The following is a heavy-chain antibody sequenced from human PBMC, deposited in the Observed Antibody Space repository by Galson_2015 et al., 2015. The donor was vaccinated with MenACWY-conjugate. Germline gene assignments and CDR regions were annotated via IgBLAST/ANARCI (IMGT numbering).Heavy chain of an antibody. D-gene: IGHD1-26*01. CDR2: ISPGDSNI. CDR1: GYSFTNSW. CDR3: ARHPSGGRGMDV. J-gene: IGHJ6*02. V-gene: IGHV5-51*01. Sequence: GAEVKKPGESLKISCTGSGYSFTNSWIGWVRQMPGKGLEWMGLISPGDSNIRYSPPFQGQVTISADKSISTAYLQWYSLKASDTAIYYCARHPSGGRGMDVWGRGTTVTVSS.